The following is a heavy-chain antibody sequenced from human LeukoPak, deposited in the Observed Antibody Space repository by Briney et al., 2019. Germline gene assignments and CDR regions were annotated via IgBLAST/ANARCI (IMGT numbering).Heavy chain of an antibody. Sequence: PGGSLRLSYAATGFTFSTYAMHWVREAPGKGLEWVAVIPYDGSNKYYADSVKGRFTISRENSKNRLYLQMNSLRAEDTAVYYCARAEGYGGELDSWGQGTLVTVSS. CDR2: IPYDGSNK. J-gene: IGHJ4*02. D-gene: IGHD4-23*01. CDR3: ARAEGYGGELDS. V-gene: IGHV3-30*04. CDR1: GFTFSTYA.